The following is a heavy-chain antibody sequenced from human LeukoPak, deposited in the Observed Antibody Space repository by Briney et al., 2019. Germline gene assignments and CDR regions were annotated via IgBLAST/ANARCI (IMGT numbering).Heavy chain of an antibody. J-gene: IGHJ6*03. Sequence: ASVKVSCKASGYTFTSYDINWVRQATGQGLEWMGWMNPNSGNTGYAQKFQGRVTITRNTSISTAYMELSSLRSEDTAVYYCARVSKYQLLLHYYYYMDVWGKGTTVTVSS. CDR3: ARVSKYQLLLHYYYYMDV. V-gene: IGHV1-8*03. D-gene: IGHD2-2*01. CDR1: GYTFTSYD. CDR2: MNPNSGNT.